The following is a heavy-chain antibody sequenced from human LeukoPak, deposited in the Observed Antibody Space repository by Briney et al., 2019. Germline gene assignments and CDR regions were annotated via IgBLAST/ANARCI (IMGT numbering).Heavy chain of an antibody. D-gene: IGHD3-22*01. V-gene: IGHV3-11*01. Sequence: GGSLRLSCAASGFTFSDYYMSWIRQAPGKGLEWVSYISSSGSTIYYADSVKGRFTISRDNAKNSLYLQMNSLRAEDTAVYYCAKSGYNYDSNAYPFIDYWGQGTLVTVSS. J-gene: IGHJ4*02. CDR3: AKSGYNYDSNAYPFIDY. CDR1: GFTFSDYY. CDR2: ISSSGSTI.